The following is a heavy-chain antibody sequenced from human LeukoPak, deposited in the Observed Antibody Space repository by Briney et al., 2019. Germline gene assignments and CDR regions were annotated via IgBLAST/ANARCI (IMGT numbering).Heavy chain of an antibody. D-gene: IGHD6-13*01. CDR1: GGSFSGYY. Sequence: PSETLSLTCAVYGGSFSGYYWSWIRQPPGKRLEWIGEVNHSGSTNYNPSLKSRVTISVDTSKNQFSLKLSSVTAADTAVYYCARSGPGSSSWFRTRSLSHWGQGTLVTVSS. V-gene: IGHV4-34*01. CDR3: ARSGPGSSSWFRTRSLSH. CDR2: VNHSGST. J-gene: IGHJ4*02.